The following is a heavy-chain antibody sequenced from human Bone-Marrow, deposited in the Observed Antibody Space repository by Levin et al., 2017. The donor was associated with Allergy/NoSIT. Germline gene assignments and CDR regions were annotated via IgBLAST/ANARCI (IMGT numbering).Heavy chain of an antibody. CDR1: GYTFTNYY. Sequence: GASVKVSCKAFGYTFTNYYVHWVRQAPGQGLEWMGMINPGGGGTTYPQKIQARVTMTRDTSTSTVYMDLRSLTSKDTAVYYCARQLRSSELVPGGLGYWGQGTLVTVSS. CDR2: INPGGGGT. CDR3: ARQLRSSELVPGGLGY. D-gene: IGHD3-3*01. V-gene: IGHV1-46*01. J-gene: IGHJ4*02.